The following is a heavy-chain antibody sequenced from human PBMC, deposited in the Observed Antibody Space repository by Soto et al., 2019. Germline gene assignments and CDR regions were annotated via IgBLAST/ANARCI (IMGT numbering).Heavy chain of an antibody. V-gene: IGHV1-69*18. CDR2: IIPMYGTS. Sequence: QVQLVQSGPEVKKPESSVKVSCQASGGTFSSYAVSWVRQAPGQGLEWMGTIIPMYGTSDYAQKFQGRVTITADAASSCVFMELNSLRSEDTAVYFSARGVWVCRGGGRSGWFVPWGQGTLVT. J-gene: IGHJ5*02. CDR3: ARGVWVCRGGGRSGWFVP. CDR1: GGTFSSYA. D-gene: IGHD2-15*01.